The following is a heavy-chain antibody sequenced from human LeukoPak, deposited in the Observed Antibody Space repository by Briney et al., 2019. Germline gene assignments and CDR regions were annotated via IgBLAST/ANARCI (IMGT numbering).Heavy chain of an antibody. J-gene: IGHJ6*02. CDR1: GYTFTSYA. CDR3: ARDPTRDCSSTSCYGWALYGMDV. Sequence: ASVKVSCKASGYTFTSYAMHWVRQAPGQRLEWMGWINAGNGNTKYSQKFQGRVTITRDTSASTAYMELSSLRSEDTAVYYCARDPTRDCSSTSCYGWALYGMDVWGQGTTVTVSS. D-gene: IGHD2-2*01. CDR2: INAGNGNT. V-gene: IGHV1-3*01.